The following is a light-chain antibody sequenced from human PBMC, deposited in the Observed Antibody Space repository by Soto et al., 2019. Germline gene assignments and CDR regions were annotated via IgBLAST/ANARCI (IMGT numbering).Light chain of an antibody. CDR2: DAY. Sequence: EVVLTQSPVTLSLSPVERATLSCRASQSVRGLLAWYQQKPGQAPKLLIYDAYNRATGIPPRFSGSGSGTDFTLTISSLEPEDSAVYYCQQRHMWPITFGQGTRLEIK. J-gene: IGKJ5*01. CDR3: QQRHMWPIT. V-gene: IGKV3-11*01. CDR1: QSVRGL.